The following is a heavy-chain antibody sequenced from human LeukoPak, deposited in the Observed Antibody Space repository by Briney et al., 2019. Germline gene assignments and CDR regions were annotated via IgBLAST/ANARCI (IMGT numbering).Heavy chain of an antibody. V-gene: IGHV3-7*04. CDR2: IKQDGSEK. D-gene: IGHD3-3*01. CDR1: GFTFRSYC. Sequence: GGSLRLSCAASGFTFRSYCMSWVRQAPGKGLEWVANIKQDGSEKYYVDSVKGRFTISRDSAKNSLYLQMNSLRAEDTAIYCCARGLGITIFGVVIKGLFDYWGQGTLVTVSS. J-gene: IGHJ4*02. CDR3: ARGLGITIFGVVIKGLFDY.